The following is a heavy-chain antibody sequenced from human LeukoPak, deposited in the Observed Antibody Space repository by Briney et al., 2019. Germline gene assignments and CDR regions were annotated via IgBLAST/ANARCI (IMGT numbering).Heavy chain of an antibody. Sequence: PGGSLRLSCAASGFTFSSYGMHWVRQAPGRGLEWVSFIYADGNTYYVDSVKGRFTISRDISKNAVYLQMNSLRAEDTAVYYCARDSYGDANFDSWGQGTLVTVSS. CDR3: ARDSYGDANFDS. J-gene: IGHJ4*02. V-gene: IGHV3-NL1*01. D-gene: IGHD4-17*01. CDR1: GFTFSSYG. CDR2: IYADGNT.